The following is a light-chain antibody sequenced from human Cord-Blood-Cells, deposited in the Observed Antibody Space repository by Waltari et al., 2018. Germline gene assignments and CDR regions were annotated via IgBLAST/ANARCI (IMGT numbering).Light chain of an antibody. CDR3: QAWDSSTNYV. CDR2: QDS. J-gene: IGLJ1*01. CDR1: KWGDKY. Sequence: SYELTQPPSVSVSPGQTASITCSGDKWGDKYACWYQQKPGPSPVLVIYQDSKRPSGIPERFSGSNSGNTATLTISGTQAMDEADYYCQAWDSSTNYVFGTGTKVTVL. V-gene: IGLV3-1*01.